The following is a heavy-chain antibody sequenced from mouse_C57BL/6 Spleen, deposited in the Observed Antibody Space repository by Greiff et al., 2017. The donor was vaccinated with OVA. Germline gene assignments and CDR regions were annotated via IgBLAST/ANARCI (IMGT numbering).Heavy chain of an antibody. CDR3: ARETGTRNFDY. CDR1: GYTFTSYW. D-gene: IGHD4-1*01. Sequence: VKLQQPGAELVRPGSSVKLSCKASGYTFTSYWMHWVKQRPIQGLEWIGNIDPSDSETHYNQKFKDKATLTVDKSSSTAYMQLSSLTSEDSAVYYCARETGTRNFDYWGQGTTLTVSS. CDR2: IDPSDSET. J-gene: IGHJ2*01. V-gene: IGHV1-52*01.